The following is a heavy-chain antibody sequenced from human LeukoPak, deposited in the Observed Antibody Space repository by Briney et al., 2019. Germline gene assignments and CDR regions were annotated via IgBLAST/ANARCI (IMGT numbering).Heavy chain of an antibody. V-gene: IGHV3-48*03. D-gene: IGHD5-18*01. CDR1: GFTFSNYE. CDR2: ISSSGRNI. J-gene: IGHJ4*02. CDR3: ARDLVQLWSKDY. Sequence: PGGSLRPSCAASGFTFSNYELNWVRQAPGKGLEWVSYISSSGRNIYYADSVNGRFTISRDNAKNSLYLQMNSLRAEDTAVYYCARDLVQLWSKDYWGQGTLVTVSS.